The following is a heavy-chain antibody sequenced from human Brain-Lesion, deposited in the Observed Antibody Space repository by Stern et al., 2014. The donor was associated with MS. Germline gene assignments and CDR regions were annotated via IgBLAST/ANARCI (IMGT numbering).Heavy chain of an antibody. D-gene: IGHD3-3*01. J-gene: IGHJ5*02. CDR1: GFTFSDYW. Sequence: EVQLVESGGDLVRPGGSLRLSCVASGFTFSDYWLTWVRQAPGKGLQWEANINHDGCDKNYVDSVNGRFPIPTDNAKNSLYLQMNSLRVDDTAVYYCARIDRGNYDFWSGYYDYWFDPWGQGTLVTVSS. CDR2: INHDGCDK. V-gene: IGHV3-7*01. CDR3: ARIDRGNYDFWSGYYDYWFDP.